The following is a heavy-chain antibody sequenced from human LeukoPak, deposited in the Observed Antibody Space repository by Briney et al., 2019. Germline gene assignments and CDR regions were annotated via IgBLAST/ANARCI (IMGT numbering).Heavy chain of an antibody. Sequence: PWGSLRLSCAASGFTFSDYGIHWVRQAPGKGLEWVAVIWYDGTNKYYGDSVKGRFTISRDNSKNTLYLQMNSLRAEDTAVYYCAKDRGSYSTTADSWGQGTLVTASS. D-gene: IGHD1-26*01. CDR1: GFTFSDYG. J-gene: IGHJ5*01. V-gene: IGHV3-33*06. CDR3: AKDRGSYSTTADS. CDR2: IWYDGTNK.